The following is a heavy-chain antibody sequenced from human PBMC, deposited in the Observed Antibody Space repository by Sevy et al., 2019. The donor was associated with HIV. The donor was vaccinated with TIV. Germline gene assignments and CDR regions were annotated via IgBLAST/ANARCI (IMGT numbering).Heavy chain of an antibody. Sequence: GGSLILSCAASGFDFSIYSMSWVRQAPGKGLEWVSTLSFGCGKINYADSVKGRFTISRDNSKSSVYLQMNNMRVDDTAVYYCAREGCTKPHDYWGQGILVTVSS. J-gene: IGHJ4*02. V-gene: IGHV3-23*01. CDR3: AREGCTKPHDY. CDR1: GFDFSIYS. CDR2: LSFGCGKI. D-gene: IGHD2-8*01.